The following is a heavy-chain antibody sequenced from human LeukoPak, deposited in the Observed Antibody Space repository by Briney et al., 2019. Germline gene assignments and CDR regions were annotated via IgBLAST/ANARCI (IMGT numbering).Heavy chain of an antibody. CDR2: IYSGGST. CDR3: ASTYSSGWYVGY. CDR1: GFTVSSNY. V-gene: IGHV3-53*01. Sequence: GESLKISCAASGFTVSSNYMSWVRQAPGKGLEWVSVIYSGGSTYYADSVKGRFTISRDNSKNTLYLQMNSLRAEDTAVYYCASTYSSGWYVGYWGQGTLVTVSS. D-gene: IGHD6-19*01. J-gene: IGHJ4*02.